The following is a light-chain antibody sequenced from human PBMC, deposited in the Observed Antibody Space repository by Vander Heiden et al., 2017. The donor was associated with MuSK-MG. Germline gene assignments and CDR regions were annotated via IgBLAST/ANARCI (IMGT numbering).Light chain of an antibody. CDR3: ASYTSSSAPYV. CDR2: DVS. V-gene: IGLV2-14*03. Sequence: QSALPQPASGSGSPGQAITISCTGTSSDVVGYNYVSWYQHHPGKVPKLMIYDVSNRPSGVSNRFSGSKSGTTASLTISGLQAGDEADYYCASYTSSSAPYVFGTGTKVTVL. CDR1: SSDVVGYNY. J-gene: IGLJ1*01.